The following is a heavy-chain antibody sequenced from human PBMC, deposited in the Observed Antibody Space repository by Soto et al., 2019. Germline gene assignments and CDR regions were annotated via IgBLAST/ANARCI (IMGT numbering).Heavy chain of an antibody. D-gene: IGHD1-26*01. V-gene: IGHV3-9*01. CDR1: GFTFDDYA. CDR2: ISWNSGSI. Sequence: EVQLVESGGGLVQPGRSLRLSCAASGFTFDDYAMHWVRQVPGKGLEWVSGISWNSGSIGYADSVKGRFTISRDNAKHSLYLQMNSLRAEDTALYYCAKDRLWAVGATNGMDVWGQGTKVTVSS. J-gene: IGHJ6*02. CDR3: AKDRLWAVGATNGMDV.